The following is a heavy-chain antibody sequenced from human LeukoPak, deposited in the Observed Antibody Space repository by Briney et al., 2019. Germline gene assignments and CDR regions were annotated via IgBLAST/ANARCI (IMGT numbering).Heavy chain of an antibody. J-gene: IGHJ6*03. CDR3: ARSPRDGGYYYYYMDV. Sequence: SETLSLTCTVSGGSISSSSYYWGWIRQPPGKGLEWIVSSYYSGSTYYNPSLKSRVTIAVYTSKNQFSLKLSSVTAADTAVYYCARSPRDGGYYYYYMDVWGKGTTVTVSS. CDR1: GGSISSSSYY. CDR2: SYYSGST. V-gene: IGHV4-39*07.